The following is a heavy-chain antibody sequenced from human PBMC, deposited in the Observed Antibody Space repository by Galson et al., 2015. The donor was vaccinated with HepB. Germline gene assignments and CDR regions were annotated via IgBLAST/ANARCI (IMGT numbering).Heavy chain of an antibody. V-gene: IGHV3-7*03. CDR3: ARDRGDFWSYCYGMDV. J-gene: IGHJ6*02. CDR2: IKQDGSEK. CDR1: GFTFSSYW. D-gene: IGHD3-3*01. Sequence: SLRLSCAASGFTFSSYWMSWVRQAPGKGLEWVANIKQDGSEKYYVDSVKGRFTISRDNAKNSLYLQMNSLRAEDTAVYYCARDRGDFWSYCYGMDVWAKGPRSPSP.